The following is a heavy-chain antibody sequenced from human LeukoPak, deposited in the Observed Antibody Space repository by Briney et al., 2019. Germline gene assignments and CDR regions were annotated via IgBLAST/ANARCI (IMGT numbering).Heavy chain of an antibody. V-gene: IGHV1-18*04. CDR2: ISAYNGNT. Sequence: ASVKVSCKASGYTFTSYGISWVRQAPGQGLEWMGWISAYNGNTNYAQKLQGRVTMTTDTSTSTAYMELRSLRPDDTAVYYCARARGYCSGGSCRHFDYWGQGTLVTVSS. CDR3: ARARGYCSGGSCRHFDY. D-gene: IGHD2-15*01. J-gene: IGHJ4*02. CDR1: GYTFTSYG.